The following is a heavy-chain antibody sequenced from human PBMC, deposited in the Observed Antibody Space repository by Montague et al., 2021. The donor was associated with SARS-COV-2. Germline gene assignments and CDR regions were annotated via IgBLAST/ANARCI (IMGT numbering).Heavy chain of an antibody. CDR2: ISRSGSP. CDR1: GFTFSSFA. Sequence: SLRLSCAASGFTFSSFATIWVRQAPGKGLEWLSYISRSGSPDYADSVKGRFTVSRDNAKNSLYLQMDSLRDEDTAVYYCATRAQSRVWYERHGPFDYWGQGTLVTVSS. D-gene: IGHD6-13*01. J-gene: IGHJ4*02. CDR3: ATRAQSRVWYERHGPFDY. V-gene: IGHV3-48*03.